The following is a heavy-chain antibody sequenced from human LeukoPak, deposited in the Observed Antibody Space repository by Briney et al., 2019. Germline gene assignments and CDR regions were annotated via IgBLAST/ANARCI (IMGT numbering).Heavy chain of an antibody. Sequence: GASVKVSCKASGGTFSSYAISWVRQAPGQGLEWMGGIIPIFGTANYAQKFQGRVTITTDESTSTAYMELSSLRSEDTAVYYCVRGWGSYFPDPWGQGTLVTVSS. CDR2: IIPIFGTA. CDR3: VRGWGSYFPDP. J-gene: IGHJ5*02. CDR1: GGTFSSYA. V-gene: IGHV1-69*05. D-gene: IGHD1-26*01.